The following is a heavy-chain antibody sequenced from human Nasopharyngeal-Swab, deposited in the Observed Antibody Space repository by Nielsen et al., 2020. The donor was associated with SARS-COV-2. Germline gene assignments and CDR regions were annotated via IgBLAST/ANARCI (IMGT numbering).Heavy chain of an antibody. J-gene: IGHJ4*02. CDR3: AKDKGSSGYALYFDY. CDR1: GFPFSSSA. Sequence: GESLKISCAASGFPFSSSAMHLVRQAPGKGLEYVSALSSNGGSTYYANSVKGRFTISRDNSKNTLYLQMGSLRAEDMAVYYCAKDKGSSGYALYFDYWGQGTLVTVSS. V-gene: IGHV3-64*01. D-gene: IGHD3-22*01. CDR2: LSSNGGST.